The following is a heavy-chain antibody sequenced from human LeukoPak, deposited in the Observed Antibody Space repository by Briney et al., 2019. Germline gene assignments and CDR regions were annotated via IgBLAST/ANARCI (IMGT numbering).Heavy chain of an antibody. J-gene: IGHJ3*02. D-gene: IGHD5/OR15-5a*01. CDR1: GFTFSSYW. V-gene: IGHV3-74*01. Sequence: TGGSLRLSCAASGFTFSSYWMHWDRQAPGKGLVWVSRIKTDGSSTDYADSVKGRFTISRDNAKNTMYLQMNSLRAEDTAVYYCARGVSGTGPDIWGLGTMVTVSS. CDR3: ARGVSGTGPDI. CDR2: IKTDGSST.